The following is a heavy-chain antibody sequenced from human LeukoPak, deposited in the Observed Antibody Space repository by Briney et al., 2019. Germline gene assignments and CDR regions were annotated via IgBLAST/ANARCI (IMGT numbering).Heavy chain of an antibody. Sequence: SETLSLTCTVSGYSISTDYYWTWIRQPPGKGLEWIGTMYHSGSTYYNPSLKSRVTISSDTSKNQFSLKLSSVTAADTAVYYCARSCSGGSCYHYYGMDVWGQGTTVTVSS. V-gene: IGHV4-38-2*02. CDR1: GYSISTDYY. CDR2: MYHSGST. D-gene: IGHD2-15*01. CDR3: ARSCSGGSCYHYYGMDV. J-gene: IGHJ6*02.